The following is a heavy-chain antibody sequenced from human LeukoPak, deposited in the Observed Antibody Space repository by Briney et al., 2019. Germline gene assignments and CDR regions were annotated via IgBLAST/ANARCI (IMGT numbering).Heavy chain of an antibody. J-gene: IGHJ6*04. CDR3: AELGITMIGGV. CDR2: ISSSGSTI. D-gene: IGHD3-10*02. CDR1: GFTFSSYA. Sequence: GGSLRLSCATSGFTFSSYALTWVRQAPGKGLEWVSAISSSGSTIYYADSVKGRFTISRDNAKNSLYLQMNSLRAEDTAVYYCAELGITMIGGVWGKGTTVTISS. V-gene: IGHV3-48*03.